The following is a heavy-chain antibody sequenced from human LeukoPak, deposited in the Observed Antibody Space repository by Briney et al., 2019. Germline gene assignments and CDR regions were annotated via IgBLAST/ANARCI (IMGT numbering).Heavy chain of an antibody. CDR3: AREGGYSYGYHY. CDR2: IFYSGST. J-gene: IGHJ4*02. V-gene: IGHV4-59*01. D-gene: IGHD5-18*01. Sequence: SETLSLTCTVSGGAISSYCWSWIRQPPGKGLEGFGYIFYSGSTNYNPSLTSRVTISVDTSQYQFSLKLSSVTAADTAVCYCAREGGYSYGYHYWGQGTLVTVSS. CDR1: GGAISSYC.